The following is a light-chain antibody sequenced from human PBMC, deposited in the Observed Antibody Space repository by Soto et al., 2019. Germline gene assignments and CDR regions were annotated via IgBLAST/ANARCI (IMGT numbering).Light chain of an antibody. V-gene: IGKV3-20*01. Sequence: ESVLTQSPGTLSLSPGERATLSCRASQSVSSNYLAWYQQKPGQAPRLLIYGASTRASGIPDRFSGSGSGTEFTLTISRLEPEDSAVYYCQQYCSSPTWTFGQGTKVEIK. J-gene: IGKJ1*01. CDR3: QQYCSSPTWT. CDR1: QSVSSNY. CDR2: GAS.